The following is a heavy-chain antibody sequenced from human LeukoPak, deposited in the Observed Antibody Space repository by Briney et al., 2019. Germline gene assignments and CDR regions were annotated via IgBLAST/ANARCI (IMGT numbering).Heavy chain of an antibody. D-gene: IGHD3-22*01. CDR2: IYYDGRT. V-gene: IGHV4-59*08. J-gene: IGHJ4*02. Sequence: SEALSLTCAVSGVSINSYYWTWIRQSPGKGLEWIGYIYYDGRTSYNPSLKSRVTISVDTSKNQFSLKLSSVTAADTAVYYYARLLTYYYDSSGYPQGPFDYWGQGTLVTVSS. CDR1: GVSINSYY. CDR3: ARLLTYYYDSSGYPQGPFDY.